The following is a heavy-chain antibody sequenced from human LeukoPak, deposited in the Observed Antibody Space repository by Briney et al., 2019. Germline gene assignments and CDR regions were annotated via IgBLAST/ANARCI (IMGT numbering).Heavy chain of an antibody. Sequence: GGSLRLSCAASGFTFSRYSMNWVRQAPGKGLEWVSSISSSSSYIYYADSVKGRFTISRDNAKNSLYLQMNSLRAEDTAVYYCVRSEIPRRLDYWGQGTLVTVSS. CDR1: GFTFSRYS. D-gene: IGHD2-2*02. CDR2: ISSSSSYI. CDR3: VRSEIPRRLDY. J-gene: IGHJ4*02. V-gene: IGHV3-21*01.